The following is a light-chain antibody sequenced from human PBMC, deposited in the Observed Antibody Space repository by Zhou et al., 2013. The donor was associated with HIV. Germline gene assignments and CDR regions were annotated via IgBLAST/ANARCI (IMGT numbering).Light chain of an antibody. CDR3: QQFNSYPLT. CDR1: QSISSY. Sequence: DIQMTQSPSSLSASVGDRVTITCRASQSISSYLNWYQQKPGKAPKLLIYAASSLQSGVPSRFSGSGSGTDFTLTISSLQPEDFATYYCQQFNSYPLTFGGG. V-gene: IGKV1-39*01. CDR2: AAS. J-gene: IGKJ4*01.